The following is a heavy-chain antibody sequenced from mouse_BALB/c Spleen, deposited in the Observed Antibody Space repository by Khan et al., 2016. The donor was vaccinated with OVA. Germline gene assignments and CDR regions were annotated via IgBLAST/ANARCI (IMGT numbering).Heavy chain of an antibody. CDR3: ARGGFAY. V-gene: IGHV5-15*02. J-gene: IGHJ3*01. Sequence: EVELVESGGGLVQPGGSRKLSCAASGFTFIDYGMAWVRQTPGKGPEWIAFISSVAYSIYYADTVTGRFTISRANAKNTLYLEMSSLRSDDTAMYYCARGGFAYWGQGTLVTVSA. CDR1: GFTFIDYG. CDR2: ISSVAYSI.